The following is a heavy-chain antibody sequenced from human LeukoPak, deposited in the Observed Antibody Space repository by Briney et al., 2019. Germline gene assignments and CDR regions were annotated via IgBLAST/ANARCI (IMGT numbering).Heavy chain of an antibody. Sequence: PGGSLRLSCAASGFTFSDYYMTWIRQAPGKGLDWVSYISSSGSTIYYADSVKGRFTISRDNAKNSLYLQMNSLRAEDTAVYYCARDAPYYYGSGVAGYFDYWGQGTLVTVSS. J-gene: IGHJ4*02. V-gene: IGHV3-11*01. CDR2: ISSSGSTI. CDR3: ARDAPYYYGSGVAGYFDY. D-gene: IGHD3-10*01. CDR1: GFTFSDYY.